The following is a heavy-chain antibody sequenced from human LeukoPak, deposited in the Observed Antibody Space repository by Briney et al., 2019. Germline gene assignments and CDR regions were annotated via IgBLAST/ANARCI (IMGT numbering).Heavy chain of an antibody. CDR2: FDPRVGET. J-gene: IGHJ4*02. CDR1: GHTLSEVS. Sequence: ASVKVSCKVSGHTLSEVSMHWVRQAPGQGLEWVGGFDPRVGETVLAQKFQGRVTLTEETSADTSSIELRSPRSEDTAVYYCATSDRQFCSPSSCYMPFDFWGLGTLVTVSS. D-gene: IGHD2-2*02. CDR3: ATSDRQFCSPSSCYMPFDF. V-gene: IGHV1-24*01.